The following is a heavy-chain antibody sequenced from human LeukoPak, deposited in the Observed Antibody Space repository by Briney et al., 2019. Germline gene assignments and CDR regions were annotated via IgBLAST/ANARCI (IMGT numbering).Heavy chain of an antibody. CDR1: GFTFSSYE. CDR3: AREMATT. D-gene: IGHD5-24*01. Sequence: GSLRLSCAASGFTFSSYEMNWVRQAPGKGLGWVSYIISSGSTIYYADSVKGRFTISRDNAKNSLNLQMNSLRAEDTAVYYCAREMATTWGQGTLVTVSS. J-gene: IGHJ5*02. V-gene: IGHV3-48*03. CDR2: IISSGSTI.